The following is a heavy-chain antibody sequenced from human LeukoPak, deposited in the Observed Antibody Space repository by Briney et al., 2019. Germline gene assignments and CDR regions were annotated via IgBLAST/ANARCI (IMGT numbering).Heavy chain of an antibody. CDR1: GGTFSSYA. CDR3: ARGPLRLREAYYYYMDV. CDR2: IIPIFGTA. D-gene: IGHD1-26*01. Sequence: SVKVSCKASGGTFSSYAISWVRQAPGQGLEWMGGIIPIFGTANYAQKFQGRVTITADKSTSTAYMELSSLRSEDTAVYYCARGPLRLREAYYYYMDVWGKGTTVTVSS. J-gene: IGHJ6*03. V-gene: IGHV1-69*06.